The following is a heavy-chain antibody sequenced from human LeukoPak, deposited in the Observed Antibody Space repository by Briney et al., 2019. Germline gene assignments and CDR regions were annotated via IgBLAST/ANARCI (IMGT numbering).Heavy chain of an antibody. D-gene: IGHD2-15*01. CDR3: ARDFYCSGGSCYSFDY. CDR1: GFTFSSYS. CDR2: INHSGST. Sequence: GSLRLSCAASGFTFSSYSMNWIRQPPGKGLEWIGEINHSGSTNYNPSLKSRVTISVDTSKNQFSLKLSSVTAADTAVYYCARDFYCSGGSCYSFDYWGQGTLVTVSS. J-gene: IGHJ4*02. V-gene: IGHV4-34*01.